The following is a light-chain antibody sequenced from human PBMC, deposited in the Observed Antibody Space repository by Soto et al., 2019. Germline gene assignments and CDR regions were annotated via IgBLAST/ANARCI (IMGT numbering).Light chain of an antibody. CDR1: QSINSW. CDR3: QQYEAYPLT. J-gene: IGKJ4*01. Sequence: DIQLTQSPSTLSASVGDRVTITCRASQSINSWLAWYQQKPGKAPKLLVYKASSLESGVPSRFSGSGSGTEFTLTISTLQPDDFATYYCQQYEAYPLTFGGGTKVAI. CDR2: KAS. V-gene: IGKV1-5*03.